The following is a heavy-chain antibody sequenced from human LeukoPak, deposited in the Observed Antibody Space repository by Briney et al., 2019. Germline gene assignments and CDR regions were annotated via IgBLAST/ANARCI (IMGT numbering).Heavy chain of an antibody. V-gene: IGHV1-2*02. CDR1: GYNFVGNY. CDR2: INPNGGAT. CDR3: ARGDSVHDSFDF. D-gene: IGHD5/OR15-5a*01. Sequence: ASMKLSCKASGYNFVGNYIHWVRQAPGLGLEWLGWINPNGGATLFAQRFRDRITLTSDTSLGTAYMELSGLKSYDTAVYYCARGDSVHDSFDFWGQGTVVSVPS. J-gene: IGHJ3*01.